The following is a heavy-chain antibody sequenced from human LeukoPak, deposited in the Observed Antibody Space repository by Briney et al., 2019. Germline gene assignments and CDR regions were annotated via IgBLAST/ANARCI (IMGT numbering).Heavy chain of an antibody. Sequence: AASVTVSCKASGYTFTGYYMHWVRQAPGQGLEWMGWINPNSGGTNYAQKFQGRVTMTRDTSISTAYMELSRLRSDDTAVYYCARDPDYYDSSGYYYWGQGTLVTVSS. J-gene: IGHJ4*02. CDR2: INPNSGGT. CDR3: ARDPDYYDSSGYYY. D-gene: IGHD3-22*01. CDR1: GYTFTGYY. V-gene: IGHV1-2*02.